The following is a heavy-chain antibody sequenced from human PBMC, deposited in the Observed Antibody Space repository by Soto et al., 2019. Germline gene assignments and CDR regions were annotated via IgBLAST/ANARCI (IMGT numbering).Heavy chain of an antibody. CDR3: ARDGLYCSSTSCSDYYGMDV. CDR1: GFTFSSYG. CDR2: IWYDGSNK. D-gene: IGHD2-2*01. V-gene: IGHV3-33*01. J-gene: IGHJ6*02. Sequence: PXVSLSLACAASGFTFSSYGMHWVRQAPGKGLEWVAVIWYDGSNKYYADSVKGRFTISRDNSKNTLYLQMNSLRAEDTAVYYCARDGLYCSSTSCSDYYGMDVWGQGTTVTVSS.